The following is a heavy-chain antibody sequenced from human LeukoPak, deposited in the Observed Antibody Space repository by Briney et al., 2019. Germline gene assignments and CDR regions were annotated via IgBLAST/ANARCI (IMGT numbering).Heavy chain of an antibody. V-gene: IGHV1-18*01. CDR2: ISAYNGNT. CDR3: AREVHDYGDLDRYYYMDV. D-gene: IGHD4-17*01. Sequence: PGASVKVSCKASGYTFTSYGISWVRQAPGQGLEWMGWISAYNGNTNYAQKLQGRVTMTTDTSTSTAYMELRSLRSDDTAVYYCAREVHDYGDLDRYYYMDVWGKGTTVTVSS. CDR1: GYTFTSYG. J-gene: IGHJ6*03.